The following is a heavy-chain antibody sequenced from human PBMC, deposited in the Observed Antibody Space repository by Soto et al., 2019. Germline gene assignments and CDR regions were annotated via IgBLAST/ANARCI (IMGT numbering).Heavy chain of an antibody. CDR3: ASTGGGYYGSGSYYGMDV. CDR2: IIPIFGTA. D-gene: IGHD3-10*01. CDR1: GGTFSSYA. J-gene: IGHJ6*02. V-gene: IGHV1-69*06. Sequence: QVQLVQSGVEVKKPGSSVKVSCKASGGTFSSYAISWVRQAPGQGLEWMGGIIPIFGTANYAQKFQGRVTITADKSTSTAYMELSSLRSEDTAVYYCASTGGGYYGSGSYYGMDVWGQGTTVTVSS.